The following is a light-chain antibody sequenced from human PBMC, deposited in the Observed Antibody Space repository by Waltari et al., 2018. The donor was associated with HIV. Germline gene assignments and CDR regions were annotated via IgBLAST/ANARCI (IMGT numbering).Light chain of an antibody. J-gene: IGLJ3*02. Sequence: QSVLTQPPSVSAAPGQKVTISCSESSSHIGNNYVSWYQQLPGTAPKLLIYENNKRSSGVPDRFSGSKSGTSASLAITGLQPEDESDYHCQSYDSTLSGWVFGGGTKLTVL. V-gene: IGLV1-51*02. CDR3: QSYDSTLSGWV. CDR2: ENN. CDR1: SSHIGNNY.